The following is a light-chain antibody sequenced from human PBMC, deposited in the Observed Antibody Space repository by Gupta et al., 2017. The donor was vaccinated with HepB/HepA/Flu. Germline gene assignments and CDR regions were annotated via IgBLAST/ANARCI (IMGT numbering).Light chain of an antibody. Sequence: DIQMTQSPSSLSASLGDRVTITCQASQSITTFLVWYQHKPGKAPKLLIYDASSLQSGVSSRFSGSGSGTDFTLTISSLQPEDFATYYCQQTDNTPITFGQGTRLESK. CDR2: DAS. V-gene: IGKV1-39*01. CDR1: QSITTF. CDR3: QQTDNTPIT. J-gene: IGKJ5*01.